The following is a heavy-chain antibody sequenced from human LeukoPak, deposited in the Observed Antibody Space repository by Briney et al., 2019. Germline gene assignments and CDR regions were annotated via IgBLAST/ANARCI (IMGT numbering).Heavy chain of an antibody. J-gene: IGHJ6*03. Sequence: GASVKVPCKPSGDTFNNYVITWVRQAPGQGLEWMGGVIPIFNTPNYAQKFQGRVSITTDESTHTSYMELRSLRSEDTAVYYCSRVDRYHFYMDVWGKGTTVTVSS. CDR1: GDTFNNYV. CDR3: SRVDRYHFYMDV. V-gene: IGHV1-69*05. CDR2: VIPIFNTP.